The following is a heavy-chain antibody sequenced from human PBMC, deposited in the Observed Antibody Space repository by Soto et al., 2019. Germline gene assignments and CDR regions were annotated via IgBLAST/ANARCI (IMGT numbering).Heavy chain of an antibody. Sequence: PSETLSLTCAVSGYSISSGYYWGWIRQPPGKGLEWIGSIYHSGSTYYNPSLKSRVTISVDTSKNQFSLKLSSVTAADTAVYYCAREHGYWKYYFDYWGQGTLVTVSS. V-gene: IGHV4-38-2*02. CDR2: IYHSGST. D-gene: IGHD3-22*01. CDR1: GYSISSGYY. J-gene: IGHJ4*02. CDR3: AREHGYWKYYFDY.